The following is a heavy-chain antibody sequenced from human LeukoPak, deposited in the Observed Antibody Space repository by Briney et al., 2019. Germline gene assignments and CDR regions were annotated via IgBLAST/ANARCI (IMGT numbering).Heavy chain of an antibody. CDR2: ISYDGSNK. J-gene: IGHJ5*02. CDR1: GFTFSSYA. CDR3: ARGWLQSWWFDP. Sequence: PGRSLRLSCAASGFTFSSYAMHWVRQAPGKGLEWVAVISYDGSNKYYADSVKGRFTISRDNSKNTLFLQMNDLRAEDTAVYYCARGWLQSWWFDPWGQGTLVTVSS. V-gene: IGHV3-30-3*01. D-gene: IGHD5-24*01.